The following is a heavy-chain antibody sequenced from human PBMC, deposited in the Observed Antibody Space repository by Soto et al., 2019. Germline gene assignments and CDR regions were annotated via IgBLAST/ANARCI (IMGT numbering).Heavy chain of an antibody. CDR3: AGATGGSLSALAY. J-gene: IGHJ4*02. V-gene: IGHV5-51*01. D-gene: IGHD2-15*01. Sequence: PGDSDTRYSPSFQGQVTISADKSISTAYLQWSSLKASDTAMYYCAGATGGSLSALAYWGQGTLVTVSS. CDR2: PGDSDT.